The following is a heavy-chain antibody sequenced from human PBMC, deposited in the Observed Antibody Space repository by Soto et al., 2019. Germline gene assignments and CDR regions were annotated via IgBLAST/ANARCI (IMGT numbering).Heavy chain of an antibody. CDR3: AISNSSGWYRSYYYYGMDV. J-gene: IGHJ6*02. V-gene: IGHV1-69*01. Sequence: QVQLVQSGAEVKKPGSSVKVSCKASGGTFSSYAISWVRQAPGQGLEWMGGIIPIFGTANYAQKFQGRVTITADESTSTAYMELSSLRSEDTAVYYCAISNSSGWYRSYYYYGMDVWGQGTTVTVSS. CDR2: IIPIFGTA. CDR1: GGTFSSYA. D-gene: IGHD6-19*01.